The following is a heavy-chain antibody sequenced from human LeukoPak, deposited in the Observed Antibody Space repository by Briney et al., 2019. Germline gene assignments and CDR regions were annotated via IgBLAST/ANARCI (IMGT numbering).Heavy chain of an antibody. CDR2: ISGSGGST. Sequence: GGSLRLSCAASGFTFSNYAMNWVRQAPGKGLEWVSAISGSGGSTYYADSVKGRFTISRDNSENTLFLQMNSLRSDDTAVYYCAEDFWNFRDSWGQGTLVTVSS. J-gene: IGHJ5*01. CDR1: GFTFSNYA. D-gene: IGHD3-3*01. V-gene: IGHV3-23*01. CDR3: AEDFWNFRDS.